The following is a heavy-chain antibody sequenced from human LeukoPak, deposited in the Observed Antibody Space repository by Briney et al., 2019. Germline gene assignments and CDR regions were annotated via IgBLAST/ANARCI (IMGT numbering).Heavy chain of an antibody. CDR2: IDKKDKGYATAT. Sequence: GGSLKLSCAASGFTFSGSAIHWVRQSSGKGLEWIGQIDKKDKGYATATAYAASVKGRFTISRDDSINTAYLQMKSLKTEDTALYYCTRDSGTYNWFDPWGQGTLVTVSS. J-gene: IGHJ5*02. CDR3: TRDSGTYNWFDP. CDR1: GFTFSGSA. V-gene: IGHV3-73*01. D-gene: IGHD1-26*01.